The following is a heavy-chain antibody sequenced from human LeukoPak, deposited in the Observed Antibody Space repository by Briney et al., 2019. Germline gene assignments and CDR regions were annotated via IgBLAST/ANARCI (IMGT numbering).Heavy chain of an antibody. J-gene: IGHJ4*02. V-gene: IGHV3-23*01. Sequence: GGSLRLSCAASGFPFSSHGMSWVRQAPGKGLEWVSAFTAGGDTYYADSVKGRFTISRDSSKNTLYLQMNSLRPEDTAVYYCARARPSMWIDYWGQGTLVTVSS. CDR2: FTAGGDT. CDR1: GFPFSSHG. D-gene: IGHD5-12*01. CDR3: ARARPSMWIDY.